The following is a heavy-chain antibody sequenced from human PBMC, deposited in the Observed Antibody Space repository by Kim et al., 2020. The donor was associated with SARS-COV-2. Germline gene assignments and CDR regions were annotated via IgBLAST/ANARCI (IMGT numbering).Heavy chain of an antibody. D-gene: IGHD3-9*01. J-gene: IGHJ4*02. V-gene: IGHV1-3*01. CDR3: ARSDILTGYYNAYFDY. Sequence: KFQGRVTSTRDTSASTAYRELSSLRSEDTAVYYCARSDILTGYYNAYFDYWGQGTLVTVSS.